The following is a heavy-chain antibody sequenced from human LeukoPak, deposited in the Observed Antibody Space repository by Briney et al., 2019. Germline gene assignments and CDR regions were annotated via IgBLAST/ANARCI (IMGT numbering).Heavy chain of an antibody. J-gene: IGHJ4*02. Sequence: ASVKVSCKASGYTFTSYGISWVRQAPGQGLEWMGWISAYNGNTNYAQKLQGRDTMTTDTSTSTAYMELRSLRSGDTAVYYCARDGPRKVYATDWGQGTLVTVSS. CDR1: GYTFTSYG. V-gene: IGHV1-18*01. CDR3: ARDGPRKVYATD. D-gene: IGHD2-8*01. CDR2: ISAYNGNT.